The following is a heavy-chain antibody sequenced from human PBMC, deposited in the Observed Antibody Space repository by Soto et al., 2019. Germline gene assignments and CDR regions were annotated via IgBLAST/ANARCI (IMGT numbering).Heavy chain of an antibody. J-gene: IGHJ5*02. CDR2: INHSGST. V-gene: IGHV4-34*01. D-gene: IGHD2-2*01. CDR3: ARGGEGLNRVVVPAANWFDP. Sequence: QVQLQQWGAGLLKPSETLSLTCAVSGGSFSGYDWSWIRKPPRKGLEWIGEINHSGSTNYNQSLKSRVTISVDTSNNQFALKLSSVTAEDTAVYYGARGGEGLNRVVVPAANWFDPWCQGTLVTVSS. CDR1: GGSFSGYD.